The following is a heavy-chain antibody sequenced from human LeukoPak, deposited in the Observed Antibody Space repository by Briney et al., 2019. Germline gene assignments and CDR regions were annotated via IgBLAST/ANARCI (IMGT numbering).Heavy chain of an antibody. V-gene: IGHV3-7*01. CDR1: GFTFSSYW. CDR3: ARGGGIVVVPAAHRPDY. Sequence: GGSLRLSCAASGFTFSSYWMSWVRQAPGKGLEWVANIKQDGSEKYYVDSVKGRFTISRDDAKNSLYLRMNSLRAEDTAVYYCARGGGIVVVPAAHRPDYWGQGTLVTVSS. J-gene: IGHJ4*02. CDR2: IKQDGSEK. D-gene: IGHD2-2*01.